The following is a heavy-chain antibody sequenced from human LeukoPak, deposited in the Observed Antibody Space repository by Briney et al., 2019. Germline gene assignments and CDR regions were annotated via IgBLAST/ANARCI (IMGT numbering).Heavy chain of an antibody. V-gene: IGHV3-21*01. CDR3: ARVAQGASTENYYYYYMDV. D-gene: IGHD1-1*01. CDR2: MTTISTLM. J-gene: IGHJ6*03. CDR1: GFTFNTYA. Sequence: PGGSLRLSCAASGFTFNTYAMNWVRQAPGKGLEWVSSMTTISTLMYYAASVKGRFTVSRDNAKNSLYLQMSSLRAEDTAVYYCARVAQGASTENYYYYYMDVWGKGTTVTVSS.